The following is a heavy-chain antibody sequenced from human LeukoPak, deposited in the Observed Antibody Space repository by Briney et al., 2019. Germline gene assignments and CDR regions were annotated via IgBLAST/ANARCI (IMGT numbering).Heavy chain of an antibody. CDR1: GLIFSKYG. CDR2: IWYDGTKK. Sequence: GGSLILSCVASGLIFSKYGMHWVRQAPGEGLEWVAVIWYDGTKKYYADSVKGRFTVSRDDSKNTLYLQMNSLRVEDTGVYYCAKRITYYYDSSGYGGGDYWGQGTLVTVSS. CDR3: AKRITYYYDSSGYGGGDY. D-gene: IGHD3-22*01. V-gene: IGHV3-33*03. J-gene: IGHJ4*02.